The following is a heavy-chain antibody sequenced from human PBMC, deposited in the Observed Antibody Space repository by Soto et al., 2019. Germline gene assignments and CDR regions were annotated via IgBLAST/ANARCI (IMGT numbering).Heavy chain of an antibody. V-gene: IGHV3-30*03. CDR2: MSPSGAEK. Sequence: QVQLVESGGDVVQPGTSLRLSCAASGFIFSTNVLHWVRQAPGKGLEWVAVMSPSGAEKYYTDSVKGRFTTSRDNSKNTLYLQMNSLTTDDTAVYYCALDNIPGAPDYFDYWGQGTLVTVSS. D-gene: IGHD1-20*01. CDR1: GFIFSTNV. CDR3: ALDNIPGAPDYFDY. J-gene: IGHJ4*02.